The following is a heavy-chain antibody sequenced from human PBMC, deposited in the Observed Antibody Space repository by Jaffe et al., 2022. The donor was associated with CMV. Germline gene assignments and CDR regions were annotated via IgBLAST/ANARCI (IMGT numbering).Heavy chain of an antibody. D-gene: IGHD3-16*01. V-gene: IGHV4-34*01. CDR2: INHSGST. J-gene: IGHJ4*02. CDR3: ARERRDNRRVAGGQIDY. Sequence: QVQLQQWGAGLLKPSETLSLTCAVYGGSFSGYYWSWIRQPPGKGLEWIGEINHSGSTNYNPSLKSRVTISVDTSKNQFSLKLSSVTAADTAVYYCARERRDNRRVAGGQIDYWGQGTLVTVSS. CDR1: GGSFSGYY.